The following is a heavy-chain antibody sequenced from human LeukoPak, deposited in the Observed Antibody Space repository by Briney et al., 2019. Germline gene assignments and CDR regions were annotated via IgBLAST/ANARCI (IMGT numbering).Heavy chain of an antibody. V-gene: IGHV3-30*04. Sequence: GGSLRLSCAASGVTFSSYAMHWARKAPGKGLEWVAVISYDGSNKYYADSVKGRFTISRDNSKNTLYLQMNSLRAEDTAVYYCAKGHPSARVPNYNWFDPWGQGTLVTVSS. CDR3: AKGHPSARVPNYNWFDP. D-gene: IGHD1-26*01. CDR2: ISYDGSNK. J-gene: IGHJ5*02. CDR1: GVTFSSYA.